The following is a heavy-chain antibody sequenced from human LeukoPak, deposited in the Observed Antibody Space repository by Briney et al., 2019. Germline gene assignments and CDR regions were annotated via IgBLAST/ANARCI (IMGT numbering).Heavy chain of an antibody. Sequence: SETLSLTCTVSGYSISSGYYWSWIRQPPGKGLEWIGSIYHSGYTYYNPSLRSRVTISVDTSKNQFSLKLSSVTAADTAVYYCARRCSGGSCYEDYWGQGTLVTVSS. CDR3: ARRCSGGSCYEDY. CDR1: GYSISSGYY. D-gene: IGHD2-15*01. J-gene: IGHJ4*02. V-gene: IGHV4-38-2*02. CDR2: IYHSGYT.